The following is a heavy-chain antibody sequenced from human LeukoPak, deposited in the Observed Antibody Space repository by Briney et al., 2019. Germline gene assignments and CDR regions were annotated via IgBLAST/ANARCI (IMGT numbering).Heavy chain of an antibody. J-gene: IGHJ4*02. CDR3: AKDPGIVGATTGVD. V-gene: IGHV3-23*01. CDR1: GFTFSSYA. Sequence: GGSLRLSCAASGFTFSSYAMSWVRQAPGKGLEWVSAISGSGGSTYYADSVKGRFTISRDNSKNTLYLQMNSLRAEDTAVHYCAKDPGIVGATTGVDWGQGTLVTVSS. CDR2: ISGSGGST. D-gene: IGHD1-26*01.